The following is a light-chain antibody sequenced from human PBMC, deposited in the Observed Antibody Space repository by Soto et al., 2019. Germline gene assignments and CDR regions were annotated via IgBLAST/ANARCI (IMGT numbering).Light chain of an antibody. CDR2: EVT. CDR3: TSFAPGRIYV. CDR1: TSDIAGYNY. J-gene: IGLJ1*01. V-gene: IGLV2-14*01. Sequence: QSVLAQPASVSGSPGQSITISCTGTTSDIAGYNYVSWYQQHPGKAPKLLIYEVTSRASGVSHRFSGSKSGNTASLTISGLQAEDEAEYYCTSFAPGRIYVFGSGTKVTVL.